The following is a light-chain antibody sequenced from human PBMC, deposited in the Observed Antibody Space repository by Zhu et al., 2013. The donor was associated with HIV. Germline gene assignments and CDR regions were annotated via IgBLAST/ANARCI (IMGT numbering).Light chain of an antibody. Sequence: DIQMTQSPSTLSASVGGRVTITCRASQSISSWLAWYQQKPGRTPKLLIYDASSLESGVPSRFSGSGSGTEFTLTISSLQPEDFATYFCLQHHTYPWTFGQATKVEIK. J-gene: IGKJ1*01. V-gene: IGKV1-5*01. CDR2: DAS. CDR3: LQHHTYPWT. CDR1: QSISSW.